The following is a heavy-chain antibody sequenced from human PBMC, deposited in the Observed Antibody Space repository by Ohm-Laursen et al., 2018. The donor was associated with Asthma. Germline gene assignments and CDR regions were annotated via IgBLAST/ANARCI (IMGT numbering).Heavy chain of an antibody. CDR1: GFTFSSYS. D-gene: IGHD1-26*01. J-gene: IGHJ6*02. Sequence: SLRLSCTPSGFTFSSYSMNWVRQAPGKGLAWVSYISSSSSTIYYADSVKGRFTISRDNAKNSLYLQMNSLRAEDTAVYYCARYSGSYSSYYYDMDVWGQGTTVTVSS. CDR3: ARYSGSYSSYYYDMDV. V-gene: IGHV3-48*01. CDR2: ISSSSSTI.